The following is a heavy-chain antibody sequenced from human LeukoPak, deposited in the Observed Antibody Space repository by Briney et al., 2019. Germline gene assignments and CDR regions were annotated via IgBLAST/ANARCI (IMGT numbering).Heavy chain of an antibody. J-gene: IGHJ4*02. CDR1: GFTFSSYA. Sequence: GGSLRLSCAASGFTFSSYAMHWVRQAPGKGLEWVAVISYDGSNKYYADSVKGRFTISRDNSKNTLYLQMNSLRAEDTAVYYCARGFSGGWGQGTLVTVSS. V-gene: IGHV3-30*04. CDR2: ISYDGSNK. D-gene: IGHD2-15*01. CDR3: ARGFSGG.